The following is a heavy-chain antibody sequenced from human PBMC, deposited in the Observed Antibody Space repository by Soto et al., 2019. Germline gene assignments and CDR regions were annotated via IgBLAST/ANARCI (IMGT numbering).Heavy chain of an antibody. D-gene: IGHD3-10*01. V-gene: IGHV4-34*01. CDR3: ARGGWFREVH. Sequence: QVQLQQWGAGLLKPSETLSLTCAVYGGSFSGYYWSWIRQPPGKGLEWIGEINHSGSTNYNPSLKSRVTISVDTSKNQFSLKLSSVTAADTAVYYCARGGWFREVHWGQGTLVTVPS. J-gene: IGHJ4*02. CDR2: INHSGST. CDR1: GGSFSGYY.